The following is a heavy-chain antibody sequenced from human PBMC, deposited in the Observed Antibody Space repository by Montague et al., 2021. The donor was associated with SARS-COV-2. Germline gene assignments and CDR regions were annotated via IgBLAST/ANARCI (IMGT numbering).Heavy chain of an antibody. CDR3: AREYRIELWQTNWYFGL. D-gene: IGHD3-16*01. Sequence: SETLSLTCSVSGGSISGYYWSWIRQPPGKGLEWIGYIYHSGNTKYNPSLKSRVSISVDTSKNQFPLRLSSVTAADTAVYYCAREYRIELWQTNWYFGLWGRGILVTVSS. J-gene: IGHJ2*01. V-gene: IGHV4-59*01. CDR1: GGSISGYY. CDR2: IYHSGNT.